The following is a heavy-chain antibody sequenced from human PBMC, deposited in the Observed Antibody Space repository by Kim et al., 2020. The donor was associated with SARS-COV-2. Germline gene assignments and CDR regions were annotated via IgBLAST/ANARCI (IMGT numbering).Heavy chain of an antibody. CDR3: ARSYSNSWYWFEN. D-gene: IGHD6-13*01. Sequence: YNPSLKSRVTMSVDASKNQFSLKMTSVTAADTAIYYCARSYSNSWYWFENWGQGTLVTVSS. J-gene: IGHJ4*02. V-gene: IGHV4-4*06.